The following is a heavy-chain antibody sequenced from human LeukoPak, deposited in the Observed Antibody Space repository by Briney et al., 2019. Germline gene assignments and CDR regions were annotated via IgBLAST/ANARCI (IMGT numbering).Heavy chain of an antibody. V-gene: IGHV4-59*01. Sequence: KPSETLSLTCTVSGGSISSYYWSWIRQPPGKGLEWIGYIYYSGSTNYNPSLKSRVTISVDTSKNQFSLKLSSVTAADTAVYYCARLDYGDYDWGHAFDMWGQGTMVTVSS. CDR3: ARLDYGDYDWGHAFDM. CDR2: IYYSGST. D-gene: IGHD4-17*01. CDR1: GGSISSYY. J-gene: IGHJ3*02.